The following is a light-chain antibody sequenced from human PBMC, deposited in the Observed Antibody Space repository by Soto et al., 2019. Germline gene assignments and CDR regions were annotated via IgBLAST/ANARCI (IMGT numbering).Light chain of an antibody. J-gene: IGLJ3*02. CDR1: SSDVGGYNY. Sequence: QSVLTQPASVSGSPGQSITISCSGTSSDVGGYNYVSWYQQHPGKAPKLLIYDVSNRPSGVSNRFSGSKSGNTASLTISGVQDEDGADYYCNSYATGSTRVFGGGTKLTVL. V-gene: IGLV2-14*01. CDR2: DVS. CDR3: NSYATGSTRV.